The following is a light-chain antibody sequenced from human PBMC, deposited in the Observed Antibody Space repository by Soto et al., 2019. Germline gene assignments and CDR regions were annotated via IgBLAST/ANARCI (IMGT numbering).Light chain of an antibody. Sequence: SYELTQPPSVSVSPGQTASITCSGDKLGDKYACWYQQKPGQSPVLVIYQDSKRPSGIPERFSGSNSGNTATLTISGTHAMDEADYYCQAWDSSTANVFGTGTKLTVL. CDR3: QAWDSSTANV. CDR2: QDS. J-gene: IGLJ1*01. V-gene: IGLV3-1*01. CDR1: KLGDKY.